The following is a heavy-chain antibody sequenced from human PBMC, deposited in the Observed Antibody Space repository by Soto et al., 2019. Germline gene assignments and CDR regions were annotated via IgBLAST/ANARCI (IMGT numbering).Heavy chain of an antibody. CDR3: ARRGTSSAAAGWFDP. CDR1: GFSLTTAGMG. Sequence: QITLKESGPALVKPTQTLTLTCSFSGFSLTTAGMGVGWIRQPPGKAPEWVALVYWDDDKRYNPSLRSRLTITKDTSKNLVVVTLTDMDPVDTGTYYCARRGTSSAAAGWFDPWGQGILVTVSS. V-gene: IGHV2-5*02. D-gene: IGHD3-16*01. CDR2: VYWDDDK. J-gene: IGHJ5*02.